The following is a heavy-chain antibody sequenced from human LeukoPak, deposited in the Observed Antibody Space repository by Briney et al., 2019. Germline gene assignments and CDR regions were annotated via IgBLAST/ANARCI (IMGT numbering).Heavy chain of an antibody. CDR3: ARGGDRRGFDY. D-gene: IGHD1-14*01. Sequence: PSETLSLTCTVSGGSISDGGYYWSWIRQHPGKGLEWIGYIYESGTTYYSPALQSRVTISVDKSDNKFSLKLRSLTAADTAVYYCARGGDRRGFDYWGQGTLVIVSS. CDR2: IYESGTT. J-gene: IGHJ4*02. CDR1: GGSISDGGYY. V-gene: IGHV4-31*03.